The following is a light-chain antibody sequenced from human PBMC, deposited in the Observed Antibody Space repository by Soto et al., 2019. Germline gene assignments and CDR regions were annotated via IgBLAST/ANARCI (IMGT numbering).Light chain of an antibody. CDR2: SDN. CDR3: AAWDDSLNGFTWV. Sequence: QSVLTQPTSASGTPGQRVTISCSGSSSNIETNTVNWYKQLPGMSPKLLIHSDNQRPSGVPDRFSGSKSGTSASLAISGLQPEDEADYYCAAWDDSLNGFTWVFGGGTKLTVL. V-gene: IGLV1-44*01. CDR1: SSNIETNT. J-gene: IGLJ3*02.